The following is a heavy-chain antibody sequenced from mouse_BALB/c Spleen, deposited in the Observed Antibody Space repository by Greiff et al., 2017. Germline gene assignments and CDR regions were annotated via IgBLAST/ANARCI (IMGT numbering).Heavy chain of an antibody. CDR1: GFTFSSYG. J-gene: IGHJ2*01. Sequence: EVQRVESGGGLVHPGGSLKLSCAASGFTFSSYGMSWVRQTPDKRLELVATINSNGGSTYYPDSVKGRFTISRDNAKNTLYLQMSSLKSEDTAMYYCARDGYYGKGDYWGQGTTLTVSS. D-gene: IGHD2-1*01. V-gene: IGHV5-6-3*01. CDR3: ARDGYYGKGDY. CDR2: INSNGGST.